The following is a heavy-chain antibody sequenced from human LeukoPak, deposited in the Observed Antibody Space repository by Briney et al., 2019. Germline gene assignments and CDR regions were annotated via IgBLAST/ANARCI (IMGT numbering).Heavy chain of an antibody. V-gene: IGHV4-59*01. J-gene: IGHJ4*02. D-gene: IGHD3-22*01. Sequence: SATLSLTCTVSGGSITTTYSGWIRQPPGKGLELIGYIHYSGSTDYNPSLQSRVTMSIDTSKNQFSLNLSAVTAADTAVYYCAMYDYSGWHYFTYWGQGTLVTVSS. CDR1: GGSITTTY. CDR3: AMYDYSGWHYFTY. CDR2: IHYSGST.